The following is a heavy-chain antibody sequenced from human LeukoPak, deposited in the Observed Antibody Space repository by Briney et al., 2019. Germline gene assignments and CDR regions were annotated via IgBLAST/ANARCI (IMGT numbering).Heavy chain of an antibody. CDR1: GYTFTGYY. D-gene: IGHD3-10*01. J-gene: IGHJ4*02. V-gene: IGHV1-2*02. Sequence: ASVKVSCKASGYTFTGYYMHWVRQGPGQGLEWMGWINPNSGGTNYAQKFQGRVTMTRDTSISTAYMELSRLRSDDTAVYYCARELGSGGGCFDYWGQGTLVTVSS. CDR3: ARELGSGGGCFDY. CDR2: INPNSGGT.